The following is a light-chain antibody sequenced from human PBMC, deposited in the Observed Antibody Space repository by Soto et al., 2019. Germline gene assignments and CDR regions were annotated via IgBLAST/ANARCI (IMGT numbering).Light chain of an antibody. J-gene: IGKJ1*01. CDR2: AAS. CDR3: QQYHTSPVT. Sequence: VSTTLPRSLHMSHGESATLSCRARQKSSSGYLTWYQQKPGQTPKLLIFAASGRATGIPDRFSGSGSGTDFTLTISRLEPEDFAVYYCQQYHTSPVTFGQGTKVDIK. V-gene: IGKV3-20*01. CDR1: QKSSSGY.